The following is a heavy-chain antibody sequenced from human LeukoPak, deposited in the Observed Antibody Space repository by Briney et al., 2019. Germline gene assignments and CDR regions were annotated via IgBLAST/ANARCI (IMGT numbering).Heavy chain of an antibody. CDR3: ARDEYDYGSGSYYFDY. CDR1: GFTFSSYA. J-gene: IGHJ4*02. V-gene: IGHV3-23*01. D-gene: IGHD3-10*01. Sequence: PGGSPRLSCAASGFTFSSYAMSWVRQAPGKGLEWVSAISGSGGSTYYADSVKGRFTISRDNSKNTLYLQMNSLRAEDTAVYYCARDEYDYGSGSYYFDYWGQGTLVTVSS. CDR2: ISGSGGST.